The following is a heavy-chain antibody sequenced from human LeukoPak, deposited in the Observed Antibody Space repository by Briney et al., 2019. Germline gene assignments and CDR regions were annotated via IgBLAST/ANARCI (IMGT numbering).Heavy chain of an antibody. CDR3: ARGGTAVARGEY. J-gene: IGHJ4*02. V-gene: IGHV3-48*01. CDR2: ISNSGSTT. Sequence: GGSLRLSCAASGFTFSSYSMNWVRQAPGKGLEWVSYISNSGSTTYYADSVKGRFTISRDNVKNSLYLQMNSLRVEDTAVYYCARGGTAVARGEYWGQGTLVTVSS. D-gene: IGHD6-19*01. CDR1: GFTFSSYS.